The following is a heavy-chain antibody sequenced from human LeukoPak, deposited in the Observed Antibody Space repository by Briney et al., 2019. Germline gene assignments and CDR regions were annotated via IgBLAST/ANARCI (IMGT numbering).Heavy chain of an antibody. D-gene: IGHD3-10*01. CDR1: GFTFSSYA. Sequence: GGSLGLSCAASGFTFSSYAMHWVRQAPGKGLEWVAVISYDGSNKYYADSVKGRFTISRDNSKNTLYLQMNSLGAEDTAVYYCARGYGSGSYYYYFDYWGQGTLVTVSS. J-gene: IGHJ4*02. CDR2: ISYDGSNK. CDR3: ARGYGSGSYYYYFDY. V-gene: IGHV3-30-3*01.